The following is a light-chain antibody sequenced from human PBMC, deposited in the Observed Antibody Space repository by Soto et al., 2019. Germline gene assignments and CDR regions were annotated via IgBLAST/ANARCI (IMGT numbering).Light chain of an antibody. J-gene: IGKJ3*01. V-gene: IGKV1-39*01. Sequence: DIPMTQSPSSLSASVGDRVTITCRASQSITKFLNWYQQKPGKAPKLLIYTASSLQSGVPSRFSGSGSGTDFTLTISSLQPEDFATYYCQQSYSTPFTFGPGTKVDV. CDR2: TAS. CDR3: QQSYSTPFT. CDR1: QSITKF.